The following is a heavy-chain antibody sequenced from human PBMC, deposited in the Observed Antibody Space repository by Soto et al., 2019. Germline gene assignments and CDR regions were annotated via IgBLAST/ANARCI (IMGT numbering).Heavy chain of an antibody. D-gene: IGHD3-10*01. CDR1: GGSISSYY. J-gene: IGHJ6*02. Sequence: ASETLSLTCTVSGGSISSYYWSWIRQPPGKGLEWIGYIYYSGSTNYNPSLKSRVTISVDTSKNQFSLKLSSVTAADTAVYYCARDMVRGKGSYYYGMDVWGQGTTVTVSS. CDR3: ARDMVRGKGSYYYGMDV. CDR2: IYYSGST. V-gene: IGHV4-59*01.